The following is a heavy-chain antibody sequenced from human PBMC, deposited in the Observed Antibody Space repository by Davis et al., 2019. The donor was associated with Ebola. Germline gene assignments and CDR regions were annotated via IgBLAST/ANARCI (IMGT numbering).Heavy chain of an antibody. CDR2: INSDGSST. D-gene: IGHD2-2*01. CDR3: ARNDVVVAAATGYLNYHGMDV. Sequence: HTSGSLRLSCAASGFTFSTSWMHWVRHAPGKGLVWVSRINSDGSSTTYADSVKGRFTISRDNAKNTLYLQMNSLRAEDTAVYYCARNDVVVAAATGYLNYHGMDVWGKGTTVTVSS. V-gene: IGHV3-74*01. J-gene: IGHJ6*04. CDR1: GFTFSTSW.